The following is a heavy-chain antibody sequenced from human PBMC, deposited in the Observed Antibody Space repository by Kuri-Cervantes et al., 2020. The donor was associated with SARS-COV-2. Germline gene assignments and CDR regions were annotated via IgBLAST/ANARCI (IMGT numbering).Heavy chain of an antibody. J-gene: IGHJ4*02. D-gene: IGHD5-12*01. CDR3: ARQGANLDY. V-gene: IGHV4-61*09. CDR2: IYTSGST. CDR1: GGSISSGSYY. Sequence: LRLSCTVSGGSISSGSYYWSWIRQPAGKGLEWIGYIYTSGSTNYNPSLKSRVTISVDTSKNQFSLKLSSVTAADTAVYYCARQGANLDYWGQGTLVTVSS.